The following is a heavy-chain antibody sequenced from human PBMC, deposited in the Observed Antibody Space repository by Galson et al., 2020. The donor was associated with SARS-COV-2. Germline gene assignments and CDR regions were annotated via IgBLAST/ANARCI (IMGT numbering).Heavy chain of an antibody. Sequence: GGSLRLSCAASGFIFADYAMHWVRQAPGKSPEWVSTISWNSNSIGYADSVKGRFIISRDNTKNSLYLQMNSLRPEDTAMYYCAKAPQHTFGYFDLWGRGTLVTVS. CDR3: AKAPQHTFGYFDL. CDR1: GFIFADYA. V-gene: IGHV3-9*01. J-gene: IGHJ2*01. CDR2: ISWNSNSI.